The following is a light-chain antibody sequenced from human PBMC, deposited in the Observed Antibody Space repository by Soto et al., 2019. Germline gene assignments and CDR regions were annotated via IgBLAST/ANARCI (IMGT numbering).Light chain of an antibody. CDR2: EVT. Sequence: QSALTQPPSASGSPGQSVTISCTGTSSDVGGYNYVSWYQQHPGEAPKLMIYEVTKRPSRVPDRFSGSKSGNTASLTVSGLQAEDEADYYCSSYAGSLYVFGTGTKLTVL. V-gene: IGLV2-8*01. J-gene: IGLJ1*01. CDR1: SSDVGGYNY. CDR3: SSYAGSLYV.